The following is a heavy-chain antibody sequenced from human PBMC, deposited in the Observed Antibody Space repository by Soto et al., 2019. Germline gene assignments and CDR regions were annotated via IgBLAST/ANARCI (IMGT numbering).Heavy chain of an antibody. D-gene: IGHD3-3*01. CDR3: AKEGFLEWLSPRSFDY. CDR1: GFTFSSYG. Sequence: GSLRLSCAASGFTFSSYGMHWVRQAPGKGLEWVAVISYDGSNKYYADSVKGRFTISRDNSKNTLYLQMNSLRAEDTAVYYCAKEGFLEWLSPRSFDYWGQGT. CDR2: ISYDGSNK. V-gene: IGHV3-30*18. J-gene: IGHJ4*02.